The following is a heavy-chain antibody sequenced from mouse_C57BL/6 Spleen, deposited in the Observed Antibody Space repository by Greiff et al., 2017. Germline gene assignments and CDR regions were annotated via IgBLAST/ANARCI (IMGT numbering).Heavy chain of an antibody. CDR2: INPSSGYT. CDR3: ARPGSGPPGDFDV. D-gene: IGHD1-1*01. Sequence: VQLQQSGAELARPGASVKMSCKASGYTFTSYTMHWVKQRPGQGLEWIGYINPSSGYTKYNQKFKDKATLTADKSSSTAYMQMSSLTSEDSAVYDCARPGSGPPGDFDVWGTGTTVTVSS. V-gene: IGHV1-4*01. J-gene: IGHJ1*03. CDR1: GYTFTSYT.